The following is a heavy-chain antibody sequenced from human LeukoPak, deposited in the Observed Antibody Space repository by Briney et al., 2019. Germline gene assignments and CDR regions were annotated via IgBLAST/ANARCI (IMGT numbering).Heavy chain of an antibody. D-gene: IGHD1-1*01. V-gene: IGHV3-64D*09. CDR1: GFTFSAYA. Sequence: GGSLRLSCSASGFTFSAYAMYWVRQAPGKGLEYVSGISNDGGSSFYADSVKGRFTISRDNSKNTLYLQMSSLRAEDTAVYYCVKITSVTGGDCWGQGTRLTVSS. CDR2: ISNDGGSS. CDR3: VKITSVTGGDC. J-gene: IGHJ4*02.